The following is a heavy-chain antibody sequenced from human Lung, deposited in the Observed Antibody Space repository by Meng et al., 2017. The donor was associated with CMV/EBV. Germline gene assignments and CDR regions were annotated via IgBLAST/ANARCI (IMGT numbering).Heavy chain of an antibody. J-gene: IGHJ4*02. V-gene: IGHV3-53*01. CDR1: GFTVSRNS. CDR2: IYYDDST. Sequence: GGPLRLSCAISGFTVSRNSMSWVRQAPGKGLEWVSVIYYDDSTYYADSVKGRFTMSRDSSMNTVFLQMNSLRVEDTAVYYCARRDDLLGFDYWGQGTLVTVSS. CDR3: ARRDDLLGFDY. D-gene: IGHD2-15*01.